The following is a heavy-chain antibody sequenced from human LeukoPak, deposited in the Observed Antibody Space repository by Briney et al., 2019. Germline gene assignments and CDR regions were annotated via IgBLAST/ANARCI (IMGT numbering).Heavy chain of an antibody. CDR1: GYSFTSYW. D-gene: IGHD5-12*01. J-gene: IGHJ5*02. Sequence: GESLKISCKGSGYSFTSYWIGWVRQMPGKGLEWMGIIYPGDSNSRYSPSFQGQVTISADKSISAAYLQWSSLKASDTAMYYCARAYSGYDDWFDPWGQGTLVTVSS. V-gene: IGHV5-51*01. CDR3: ARAYSGYDDWFDP. CDR2: IYPGDSNS.